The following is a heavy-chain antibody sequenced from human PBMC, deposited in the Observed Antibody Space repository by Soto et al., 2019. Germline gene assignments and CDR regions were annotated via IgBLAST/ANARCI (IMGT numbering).Heavy chain of an antibody. V-gene: IGHV4-39*01. CDR3: ARPSCSGGSCYRGALDY. CDR1: RGSISSSSYY. J-gene: IGHJ4*02. D-gene: IGHD2-15*01. Sequence: PSETLSLTCTVSRGSISSSSYYWAWIRQPPGKGLEWIGTIYHTGTTSYNPSLESRVTISVDTSKNQFSLKLSSVTAADTAVYYCARPSCSGGSCYRGALDYWGQGTLVTVSS. CDR2: IYHTGTT.